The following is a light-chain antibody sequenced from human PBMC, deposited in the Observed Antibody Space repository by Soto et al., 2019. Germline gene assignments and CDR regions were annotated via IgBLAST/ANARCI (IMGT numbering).Light chain of an antibody. CDR2: DGS. Sequence: QSALTQPASVSGSPGQSITISCTGTSSDVGSYNLVSWYQQHPGKAPKLMIYDGSKRPSGVSNRFSGSKSGNTASLTISGLQAEDEADYYCCSYAGSSTFVVFGGGTKLTVL. CDR3: CSYAGSSTFVV. CDR1: SSDVGSYNL. J-gene: IGLJ3*02. V-gene: IGLV2-23*03.